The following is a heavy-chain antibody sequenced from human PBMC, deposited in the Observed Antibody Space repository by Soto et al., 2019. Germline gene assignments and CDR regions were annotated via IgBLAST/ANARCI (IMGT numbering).Heavy chain of an antibody. Sequence: QVQLVQSGAEVKKPGSSVKVSCKAAGGTFSSYAISWVRQAPGQGLEWMGGIIPIFGTANYAQKFQGRVTITEDESTSTAYMELSSLRSEDTAVYYCARDQVQIEYSSSYARPGYYYYGMDVWGQGTTVTVSS. D-gene: IGHD6-6*01. CDR1: GGTFSSYA. J-gene: IGHJ6*02. CDR3: ARDQVQIEYSSSYARPGYYYYGMDV. CDR2: IIPIFGTA. V-gene: IGHV1-69*01.